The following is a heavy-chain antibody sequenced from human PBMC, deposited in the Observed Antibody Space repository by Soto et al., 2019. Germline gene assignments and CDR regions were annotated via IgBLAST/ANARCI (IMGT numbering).Heavy chain of an antibody. J-gene: IGHJ4*02. CDR1: GGSIISSSYY. D-gene: IGHD2-8*01. Sequence: SETLSLTCTVSGGSIISSSYYWGWIRQPPGKGLEWIGSIYYSGSTYYNPSLKSRVTISVDTSKNQFSLKLSSVTAADTAVYYCARKTWSYHFDYWGQRTLVTVSS. CDR3: ARKTWSYHFDY. V-gene: IGHV4-39*01. CDR2: IYYSGST.